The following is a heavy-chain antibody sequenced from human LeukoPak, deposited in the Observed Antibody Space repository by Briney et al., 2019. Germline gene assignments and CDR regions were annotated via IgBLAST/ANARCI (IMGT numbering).Heavy chain of an antibody. CDR3: ARIRTGTTYYYAMDV. V-gene: IGHV1-69*10. J-gene: IGHJ6*02. CDR1: GGIFSSHA. Sequence: ASVKVSCKASGGIFSSHAISWGRQAPGQGLEWMGRIIPRLDIAIYAQMFQGRVTITADKATTTAYMELTSLRSEDTAVYYCARIRTGTTYYYAMDVWGQGTTVTVSS. D-gene: IGHD1-1*01. CDR2: IIPRLDIA.